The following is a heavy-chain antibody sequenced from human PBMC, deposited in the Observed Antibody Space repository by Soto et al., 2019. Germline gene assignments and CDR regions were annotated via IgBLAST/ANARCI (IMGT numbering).Heavy chain of an antibody. CDR1: GGSISSYY. D-gene: IGHD2-8*01. V-gene: IGHV4-59*01. CDR3: ARVKIRNGAFDI. CDR2: IYYSGST. Sequence: SETLSLTCTVSGGSISSYYWSWIRQPPGKGLEWIWYIYYSGSTNYNPSLKSRVTISVDTSKNQFSLKLSSVTAADTAVYYCARVKIRNGAFDIWGQGTMVTVSS. J-gene: IGHJ3*02.